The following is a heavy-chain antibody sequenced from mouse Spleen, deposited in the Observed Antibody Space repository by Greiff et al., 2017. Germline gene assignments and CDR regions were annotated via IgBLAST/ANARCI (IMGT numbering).Heavy chain of an antibody. V-gene: IGHV1-39*01. Sequence: VQLQQSGPELVKPGASVKISCKASGYSFTDYNMNWVKQSNGKSLEWIGVINLNYVTTSYNQKFKGKATLTVDQSSSTAYMQLNSLTSEDSAVYYCARRASYDGNFHAMDYWGQGTSVTVSS. D-gene: IGHD2-10*01. J-gene: IGHJ4*01. CDR2: INLNYVTT. CDR3: ARRASYDGNFHAMDY. CDR1: GYSFTDYN.